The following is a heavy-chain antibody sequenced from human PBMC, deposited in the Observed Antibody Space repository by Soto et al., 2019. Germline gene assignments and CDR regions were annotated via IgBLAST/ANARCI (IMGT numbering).Heavy chain of an antibody. V-gene: IGHV1-58*02. J-gene: IGHJ3*02. CDR3: AAAGEYSGYENAFDI. Sequence: PVKVYCKTAGFTITTSAMQCVRQDSGQRLEWIGWIVVGSGNTAYAQKFQERLTITRDVSTTTAYMELTSLRSEDTAVYYCAAAGEYSGYENAFDIWGQGTMVTVSS. D-gene: IGHD5-12*01. CDR2: IVVGSGNT. CDR1: GFTITTSA.